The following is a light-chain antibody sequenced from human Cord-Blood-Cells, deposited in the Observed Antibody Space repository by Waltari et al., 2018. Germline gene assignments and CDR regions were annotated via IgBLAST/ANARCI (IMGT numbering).Light chain of an antibody. J-gene: IGKJ2*03. V-gene: IGKV1-39*01. CDR3: QQSYSTPYS. Sequence: DIQMTQSPSSLSESVGDRGTITCPASPSISSYLNWYQQKPGKAPKLLIYAASSLQSGVPSRFSGSGSGTDFTLTISSLQPEDFATYYCQQSYSTPYSFGQGTKLEIK. CDR2: AAS. CDR1: PSISSY.